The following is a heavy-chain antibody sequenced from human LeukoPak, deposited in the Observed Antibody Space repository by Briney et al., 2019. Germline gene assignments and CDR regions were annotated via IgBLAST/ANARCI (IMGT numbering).Heavy chain of an antibody. CDR1: GGSISSYY. CDR2: IYYSGST. D-gene: IGHD6-19*01. CDR3: AAHNLISSGWYVH. Sequence: SETLSLTCTVSGGSISSYYWSWIRQPPGKGLEWIGYIYYSGSTSYNPSLKSRVTISVDTSKNQFSLKLSSVTAADTAVYYCAAHNLISSGWYVHWGQGTLVTVSS. V-gene: IGHV4-59*01. J-gene: IGHJ4*02.